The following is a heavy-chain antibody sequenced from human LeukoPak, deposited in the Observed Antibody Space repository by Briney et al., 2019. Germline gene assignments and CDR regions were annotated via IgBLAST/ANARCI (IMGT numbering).Heavy chain of an antibody. J-gene: IGHJ4*02. CDR3: ARGQPSIAGAGTGVDY. Sequence: SETLSLTCAVYGGSFSGYYWSWIRQPPGKGLEWIGEINHSGSTNYNPSLKSRVTISVDTSKNQFSLKLSSVTAADTAVYYCARGQPSIAGAGTGVDYWGQGTLVTVS. D-gene: IGHD6-13*01. V-gene: IGHV4-34*01. CDR1: GGSFSGYY. CDR2: INHSGST.